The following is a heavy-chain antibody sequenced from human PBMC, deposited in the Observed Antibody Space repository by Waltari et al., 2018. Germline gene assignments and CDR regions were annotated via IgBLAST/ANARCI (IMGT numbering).Heavy chain of an antibody. D-gene: IGHD5-12*01. CDR1: GYTLSESS. CDR2: YDPEQVER. V-gene: IGHV1-24*01. J-gene: IGHJ1*01. CDR3: APDHHRQSGYDI. Sequence: QVQLVQSGAEVKKRWASVKVSCQCCGYTLSESSMHWVRQAPGEGLEWMGGYDPEQVERGGGRACDGSVAMRGDTSTDTAYMELSSLTSEDTAVYYCAPDHHRQSGYDIWDKGTLVTVSS.